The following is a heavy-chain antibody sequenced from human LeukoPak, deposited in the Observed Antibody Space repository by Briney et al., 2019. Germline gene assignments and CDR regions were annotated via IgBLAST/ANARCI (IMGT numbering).Heavy chain of an antibody. CDR1: GFTYSDYY. CDR2: ISSSGSTI. D-gene: IGHD2-15*01. Sequence: GGSLRLSCAASGFTYSDYYMSWIRQAPGKGLEWVSYISSSGSTIYYAVSVKGRFTISRDNAKNSLYLQMNSLRAEDTAVYYCARAKRGYCSGGSCYYFDYWGQGTLVTVSS. J-gene: IGHJ4*02. CDR3: ARAKRGYCSGGSCYYFDY. V-gene: IGHV3-11*01.